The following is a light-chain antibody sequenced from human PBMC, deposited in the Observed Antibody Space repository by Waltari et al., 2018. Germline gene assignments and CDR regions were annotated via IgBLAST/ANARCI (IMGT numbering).Light chain of an antibody. CDR3: CSYAGTSTHV. V-gene: IGLV2-23*02. CDR2: DVS. Sequence: QSALTQPASVSGSPGQSITISCTGTSNDVGGYAHVSWYQQHPGKAPKVMIYDVSTRPSGVSDRFSGSKSGNTASLTISGLQAEDEADYYCCSYAGTSTHVFGTGTKVTVL. J-gene: IGLJ1*01. CDR1: SNDVGGYAH.